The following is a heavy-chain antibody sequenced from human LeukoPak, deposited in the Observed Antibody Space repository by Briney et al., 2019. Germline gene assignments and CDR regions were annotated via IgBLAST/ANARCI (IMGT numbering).Heavy chain of an antibody. V-gene: IGHV4-61*02. Sequence: KTSETLSLTCTVSGGSISSGSYYWTWIRQRAGKGLEWIGRIYTSGSTNHNPSLKSRVTISLDTSKNQFSLKLISVTAADTAVYFCARERTDASMDYWGQGTLVTVSS. CDR3: ARERTDASMDY. D-gene: IGHD2/OR15-2a*01. CDR2: IYTSGST. J-gene: IGHJ4*02. CDR1: GGSISSGSYY.